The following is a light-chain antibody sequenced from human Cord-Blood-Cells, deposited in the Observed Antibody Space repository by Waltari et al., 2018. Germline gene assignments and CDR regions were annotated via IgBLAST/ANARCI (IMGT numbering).Light chain of an antibody. V-gene: IGLV1-44*01. CDR1: SSNIGSNT. Sequence: QSVLTQPPSASGTPGPRVTISCSGSSSNIGSNTVNWYQQLPGTAPKLLIYSNNQRPSGVPDRFSGSKSGTSASLAISGIQSEDEADYYCAAWDDSLNGVVFGGGTKLTVL. CDR2: SNN. J-gene: IGLJ2*01. CDR3: AAWDDSLNGVV.